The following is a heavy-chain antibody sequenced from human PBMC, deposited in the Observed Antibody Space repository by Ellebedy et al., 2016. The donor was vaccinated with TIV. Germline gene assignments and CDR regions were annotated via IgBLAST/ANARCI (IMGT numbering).Heavy chain of an antibody. D-gene: IGHD2-21*02. V-gene: IGHV3-30*09. Sequence: GESLKISCAASGFSFSRFPMQWVRQAPGKGLEWVALISSDGNNIYYAASVKGRFAISRDNSKSTLFLQMNSLRPEDTAVYYCARESTYCGADCYSLSDHWGQGALVTVSA. J-gene: IGHJ5*02. CDR3: ARESTYCGADCYSLSDH. CDR1: GFSFSRFP. CDR2: ISSDGNNI.